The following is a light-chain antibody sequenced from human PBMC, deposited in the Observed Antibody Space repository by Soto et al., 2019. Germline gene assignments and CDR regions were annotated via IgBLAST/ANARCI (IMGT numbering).Light chain of an antibody. J-gene: IGLJ1*01. Sequence: QSVLTQPPSASGTPGQRVTISCSGSSSNIGSNYVYWYQQLPGTAPKLLIYRDNQRPSGVPDRFSGSKSGTSASLAISGLRSEDEADYYCAAWDDSLNGSFVLGNGTKVTVL. V-gene: IGLV1-47*01. CDR2: RDN. CDR1: SSNIGSNY. CDR3: AAWDDSLNGSFV.